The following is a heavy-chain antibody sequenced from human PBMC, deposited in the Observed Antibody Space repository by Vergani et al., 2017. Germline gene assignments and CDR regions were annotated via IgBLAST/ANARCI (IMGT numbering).Heavy chain of an antibody. V-gene: IGHV3-23*01. D-gene: IGHD1-26*01. CDR2: LTGGGGST. Sequence: EVQLLESGGSLKQPGGSVRLSCAASGFTFSTYAMHWVRQAPGKGLEWVSALTGGGGSTYYADSFKGRFISSRDNSRDTLYLQMNSLRPEDTATYYCVKGAGSYENFFDSWGQGTLVTVSS. CDR3: VKGAGSYENFFDS. CDR1: GFTFSTYA. J-gene: IGHJ4*02.